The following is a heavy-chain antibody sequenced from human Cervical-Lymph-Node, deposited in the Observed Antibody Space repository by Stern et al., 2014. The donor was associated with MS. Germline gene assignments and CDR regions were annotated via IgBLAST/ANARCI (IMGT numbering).Heavy chain of an antibody. Sequence: QVQLVLSGVEGKKPGASVKVSCKGSGSTRIELSVHWGRQAPGKGIEWMGGFDPEIGETIYAQKFEGRVTMTEDTSTDTAYMELSSLSSEDTAVYYCASVNDYGAYFDLWGQGTLVTVSS. D-gene: IGHD4-17*01. CDR3: ASVNDYGAYFDL. V-gene: IGHV1-24*01. CDR1: GSTRIELS. J-gene: IGHJ4*02. CDR2: FDPEIGET.